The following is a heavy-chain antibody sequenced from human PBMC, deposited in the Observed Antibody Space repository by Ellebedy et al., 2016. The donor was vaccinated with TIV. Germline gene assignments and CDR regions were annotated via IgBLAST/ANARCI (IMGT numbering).Heavy chain of an antibody. V-gene: IGHV1-69*13. J-gene: IGHJ4*02. CDR1: GGTFSTYA. Sequence: AASVKVSCKASGGTFSTYAISWVRQAPGQGLEWMGGIITYSGTSTYAQRFQGRVSITADESTSTAYMELSSLRSDDTAVYYCARDGSGFDYWGQGTLVTVSS. CDR3: ARDGSGFDY. CDR2: IITYSGTS.